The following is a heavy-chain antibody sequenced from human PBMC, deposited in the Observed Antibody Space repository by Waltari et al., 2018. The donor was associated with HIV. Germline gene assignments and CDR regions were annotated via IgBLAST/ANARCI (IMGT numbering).Heavy chain of an antibody. V-gene: IGHV3-21*02. CDR3: ARDVDCTVVGCPLGDDGFDL. J-gene: IGHJ3*01. CDR2: LRSRSLYI. CDR1: GFTLDIYG. Sequence: EMELVESGGGLVQPGGSLRLSCAASGFTLDIYGMSWGSQAPGNGLALFLSLRSRSLYIHYAETMKRLHTISRDNANNLLYLQMDNLRAEDTGLYYCARDVDCTVVGCPLGDDGFDLWGRGTMVTVSS. D-gene: IGHD2-21*01.